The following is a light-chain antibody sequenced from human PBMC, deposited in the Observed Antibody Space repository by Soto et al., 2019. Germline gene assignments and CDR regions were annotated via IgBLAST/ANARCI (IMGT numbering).Light chain of an antibody. V-gene: IGLV2-14*01. CDR2: EVS. Sequence: QSALTQPASGSGSPGQSITISCTGTSSDIGGYNYVSWYQFHPGKAPKLIIYEVSNRSSGISDRFSGSKSAYTASLTISGLQDEDDGYYYCSSFTNTATRVFGGGTKVTVL. J-gene: IGLJ3*02. CDR3: SSFTNTATRV. CDR1: SSDIGGYNY.